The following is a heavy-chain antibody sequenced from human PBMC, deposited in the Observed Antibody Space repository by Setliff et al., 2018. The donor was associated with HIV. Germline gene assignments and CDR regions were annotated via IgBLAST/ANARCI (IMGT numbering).Heavy chain of an antibody. J-gene: IGHJ3*02. CDR1: GYTFNNFD. D-gene: IGHD7-27*01. Sequence: GASVKVSCKASGYTFNNFDIDWVRQASGQGLEWLGWMNPNSGNTGYGQKFQGRIIMTRHSSISIAYMELSNLTSEDTATYYCASRTHGDMEVHDSFDIWGQGTVVTVSS. V-gene: IGHV1-8*02. CDR2: MNPNSGNT. CDR3: ASRTHGDMEVHDSFDI.